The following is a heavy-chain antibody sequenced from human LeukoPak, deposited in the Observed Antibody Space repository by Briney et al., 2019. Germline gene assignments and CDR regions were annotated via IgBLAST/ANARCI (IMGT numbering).Heavy chain of an antibody. J-gene: IGHJ6*03. CDR2: ISSSSSYI. CDR3: ARLPLHSTIFGVGCYMDV. D-gene: IGHD3-3*01. Sequence: GGSLRLSCVASGFSFTTHAMGWVRQAPGKGLEWVSFISSSSSYIYYADSVKGRFTISRDNAKNSLYLQMNSLRAEDTAVYYCARLPLHSTIFGVGCYMDVWGKGTTVTVSS. V-gene: IGHV3-21*01. CDR1: GFSFTTHA.